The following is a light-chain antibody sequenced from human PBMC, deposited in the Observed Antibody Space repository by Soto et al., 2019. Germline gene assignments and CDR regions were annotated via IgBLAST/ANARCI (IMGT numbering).Light chain of an antibody. CDR1: TSDVGGYNF. J-gene: IGLJ3*02. CDR3: LSYTSSITWV. Sequence: QSALTQPASVSGSPGQSITISCTGTTSDVGGYNFVSWYQQHPGKAPKLMIYGVSNRPSGVSHRFSGSKSGNTASLTISGLQAEDEADYYCLSYTSSITWVFGGGTKLTVL. CDR2: GVS. V-gene: IGLV2-14*01.